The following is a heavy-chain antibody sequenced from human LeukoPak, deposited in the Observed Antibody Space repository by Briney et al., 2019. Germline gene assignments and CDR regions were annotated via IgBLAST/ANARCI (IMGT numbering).Heavy chain of an antibody. D-gene: IGHD3-9*01. CDR1: GGSISSSSYY. V-gene: IGHV4-39*01. CDR3: ARQLGADILTGYGSDLGPFDY. CDR2: MYYGGSS. J-gene: IGHJ4*02. Sequence: PSGTLSLTCTVSGGSISSSSYYWGWIRQPPGKGLEWIGSMYYGGSSYYNPSLKSRVTISVDMSKSQFSLNLSSVTASDTAVYYCARQLGADILTGYGSDLGPFDYWGQGTLVTVSS.